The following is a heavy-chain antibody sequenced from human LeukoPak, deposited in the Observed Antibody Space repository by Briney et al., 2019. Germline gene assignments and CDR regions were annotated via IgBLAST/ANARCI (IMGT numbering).Heavy chain of an antibody. CDR2: NYHSGST. CDR3: ARGGNEYSSSSRWFDP. Sequence: SQTLSLTCTVSGGSISSGGYYWSWIRQPPGQGLEWIGYNYHSGSTYYNPSLKRRVTISVDRSKNQFSLKLSSVTAADTAVYYCARGGNEYSSSSRWFDPWGQGTLVTVSS. CDR1: GGSISSGGYY. V-gene: IGHV4-30-2*01. D-gene: IGHD6-6*01. J-gene: IGHJ5*02.